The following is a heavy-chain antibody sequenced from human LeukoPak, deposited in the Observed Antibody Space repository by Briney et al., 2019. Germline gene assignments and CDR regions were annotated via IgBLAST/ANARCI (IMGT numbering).Heavy chain of an antibody. CDR3: ARGNGGYDFDY. D-gene: IGHD5-12*01. CDR2: IYYTGNT. V-gene: IGHV4-59*01. CDR1: GGSIRSYF. J-gene: IGHJ4*02. Sequence: SETLSLTCTVSGGSIRSYFWSWIRQPPGKGLEWIGYIYYTGNTNYNPSLKSRVTISIDTSKNQFSLKLTSVTAADTAVYYCARGNGGYDFDYWGQGTLVTVSS.